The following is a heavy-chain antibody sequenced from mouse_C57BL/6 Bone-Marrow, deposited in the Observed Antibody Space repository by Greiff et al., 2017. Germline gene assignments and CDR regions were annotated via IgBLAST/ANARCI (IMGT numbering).Heavy chain of an antibody. CDR2: INPGSGGT. V-gene: IGHV1-54*01. CDR3: ARCDYDYAMDY. J-gene: IGHJ4*01. D-gene: IGHD2-4*01. Sequence: QVQLKESGAELVRPGTSVKVSCKASGYAFTNYLIEWVKQRPGQGLEWIGVINPGSGGTNYNEKFKGKATLTADKSSNTAYMQLSSLTSEDSAVYFCARCDYDYAMDYWGQGTSVTVSS. CDR1: GYAFTNYL.